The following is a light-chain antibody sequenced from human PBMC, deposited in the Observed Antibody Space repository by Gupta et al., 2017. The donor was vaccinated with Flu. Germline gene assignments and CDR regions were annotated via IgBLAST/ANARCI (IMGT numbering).Light chain of an antibody. J-gene: IGKJ1*01. Sequence: DIQMTQSPSTLSASIGDRVTITCRASQSISSWLAWYQQKPGKAPKLLIYKASTFESGVPSRFSGSGSGTEFTLTISSLEPDDFAVYYCQQYNTYPRTFGQGTKVEIK. CDR3: QQYNTYPRT. V-gene: IGKV1-5*03. CDR2: KAS. CDR1: QSISSW.